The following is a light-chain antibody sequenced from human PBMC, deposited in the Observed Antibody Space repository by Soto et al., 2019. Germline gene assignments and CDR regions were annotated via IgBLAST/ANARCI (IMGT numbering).Light chain of an antibody. J-gene: IGLJ2*01. CDR1: SNDIGGYNY. CDR2: EVS. V-gene: IGLV2-14*01. Sequence: QSVLTQPPSVSGAPGQRLTISCTGTSNDIGGYNYVSWYQQHPGEAPKLIIYEVSNRPSGVSNRFSGSKSDNTASLTITGLQAEDEASYYCSSYTITHIPVIFGGGTKLTVL. CDR3: SSYTITHIPVI.